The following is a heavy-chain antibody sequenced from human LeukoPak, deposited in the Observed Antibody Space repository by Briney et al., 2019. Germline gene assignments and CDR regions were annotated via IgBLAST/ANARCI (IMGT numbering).Heavy chain of an antibody. J-gene: IGHJ6*03. D-gene: IGHD2-2*01. CDR3: ARDRSSWDYYYYYMDV. CDR2: IYASGST. Sequence: KPSETLSLTCTVSGGSISSYYWSWIRQPAGKGLEWIGRIYASGSTNCNPSLKSRVTMSVDTSKNQFSLKLSSVTAADTAIYYCARDRSSWDYYYYYMDVWGKGTTVTVSS. V-gene: IGHV4-4*07. CDR1: GGSISSYY.